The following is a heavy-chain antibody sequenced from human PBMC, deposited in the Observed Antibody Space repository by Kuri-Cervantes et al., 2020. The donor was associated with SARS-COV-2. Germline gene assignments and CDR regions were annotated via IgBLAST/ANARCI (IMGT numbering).Heavy chain of an antibody. J-gene: IGHJ6*02. V-gene: IGHV3-9*01. CDR1: GFTFDDYA. D-gene: IGHD1-26*01. CDR3: ARAEWELLPDYYYYYGMNV. CDR2: ISWNSGSI. Sequence: GGSLRLSCAASGFTFDDYAMHWVRQAPGKGLEWVSGISWNSGSIGYADSVKGRFTISRDNAKNTLYLQMNSLRAEDTAVYYCARAEWELLPDYYYYYGMNVWGQGPTVTVSS.